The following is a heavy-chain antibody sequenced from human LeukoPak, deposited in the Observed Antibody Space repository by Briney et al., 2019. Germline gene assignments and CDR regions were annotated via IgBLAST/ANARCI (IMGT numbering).Heavy chain of an antibody. CDR1: GFTFSNYA. CDR2: ISGNGVST. V-gene: IGHV3-23*01. CDR3: AKAALGTWGWVFDY. J-gene: IGHJ4*02. Sequence: SGGSLRLSCVASGFTFSNYAMSWVRQAPGKGLEWVSAISGNGVSTYYADSVKGRFTISRDNSKNTLYLQMNSLRAEDTAVYYCAKAALGTWGWVFDYWGQGTLVTVSS. D-gene: IGHD3-16*01.